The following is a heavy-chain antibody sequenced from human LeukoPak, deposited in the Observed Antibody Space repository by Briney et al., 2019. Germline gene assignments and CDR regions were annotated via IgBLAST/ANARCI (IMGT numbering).Heavy chain of an antibody. CDR2: IYSGGST. Sequence: GGSLRLSCAASGFTVSSNYMSWVRQAPGKGLEWVSVIYSGGSTYYADSVKGRFTISRDNSKNTLYLQMNSLRAEDTAVYYCAREGATYYYDSSGYADWGQGTLVTVSS. CDR3: AREGATYYYDSSGYAD. CDR1: GFTVSSNY. J-gene: IGHJ4*02. D-gene: IGHD3-22*01. V-gene: IGHV3-66*01.